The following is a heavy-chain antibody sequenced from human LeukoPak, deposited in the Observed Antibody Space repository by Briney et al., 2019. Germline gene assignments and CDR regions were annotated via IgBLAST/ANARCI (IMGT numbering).Heavy chain of an antibody. CDR1: GGSFSGY. J-gene: IGHJ4*02. Sequence: SETLSLTCAVYGGSFSGYWSWIRQPPGKGLEWIGEINHSGSTNYNPSLKSRVTISVDTSKNQFSLKLSSVTAADTAVYYCARVSSFITFDYWGQGTLVTVSS. V-gene: IGHV4-34*01. CDR3: ARVSSFITFDY. D-gene: IGHD6-13*01. CDR2: INHSGST.